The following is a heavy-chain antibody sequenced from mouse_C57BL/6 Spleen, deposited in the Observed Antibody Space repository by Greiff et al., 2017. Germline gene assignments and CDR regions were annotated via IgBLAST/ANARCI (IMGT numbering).Heavy chain of an antibody. CDR3: ARQYYGSSYYFDY. D-gene: IGHD1-1*01. CDR1: GYTFTSYW. CDR2: IDPSDSET. J-gene: IGHJ2*01. Sequence: QVQLQQPGAELVRPWSSVKLSCKASGYTFTSYWMHWVKQRPIQGLEWLVNIDPSDSETHYNQKFKDKATLTVDKSSSTAYMQLSSLTSEDSAVYYCARQYYGSSYYFDYWGQGTTLTVSS. V-gene: IGHV1-52*01.